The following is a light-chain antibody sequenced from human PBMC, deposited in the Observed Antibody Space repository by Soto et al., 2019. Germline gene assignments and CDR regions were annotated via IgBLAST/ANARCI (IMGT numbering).Light chain of an antibody. J-gene: IGLJ3*02. Sequence: QSALTQPASVSGSPGQSITISCTGTTSDVGVYKYVSWYQQHPGEAPKLMIYEVSNRPSGVSTRFSGSKSANTASLTISGLQAEDEADYFCTSYTSSAGYVLFGGGTKLTVL. CDR2: EVS. V-gene: IGLV2-14*01. CDR3: TSYTSSAGYVL. CDR1: TSDVGVYKY.